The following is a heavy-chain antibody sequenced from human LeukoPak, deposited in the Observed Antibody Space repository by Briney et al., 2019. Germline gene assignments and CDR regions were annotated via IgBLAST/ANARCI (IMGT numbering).Heavy chain of an antibody. J-gene: IGHJ6*02. V-gene: IGHV3-11*06. CDR3: ARLSIDCSGGSCSYYYYGMDV. D-gene: IGHD2-15*01. Sequence: PGGSLRLSCAASGFTFSDYYMSWIRQAPGKGLERVSYISSSSSYTNYADSVKGRFTISRDNAKNSLYLQMNSLRAEDTAVYYCARLSIDCSGGSCSYYYYGMDVWGQGTTVTVSS. CDR1: GFTFSDYY. CDR2: ISSSSSYT.